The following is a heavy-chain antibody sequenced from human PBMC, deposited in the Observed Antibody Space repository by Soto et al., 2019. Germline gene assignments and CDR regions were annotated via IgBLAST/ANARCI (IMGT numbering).Heavy chain of an antibody. Sequence: EVQLVESGGGLVQPGGSLRLSCAASGFTFSSYWMSWVRQAPGKGLEWVANIKQDGSEKYYVDSVKGRFTISRDNAKNSLYLQMNSLRAEDTAVYYCARDNCSGGSCYSRYYYYMDVWGKGTTVTVSS. CDR2: IKQDGSEK. CDR3: ARDNCSGGSCYSRYYYYMDV. CDR1: GFTFSSYW. D-gene: IGHD2-15*01. J-gene: IGHJ6*03. V-gene: IGHV3-7*01.